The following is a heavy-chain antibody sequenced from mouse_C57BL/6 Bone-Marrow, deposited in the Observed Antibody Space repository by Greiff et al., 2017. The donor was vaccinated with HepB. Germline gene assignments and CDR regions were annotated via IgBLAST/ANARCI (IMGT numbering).Heavy chain of an antibody. CDR2: IDPSDSNT. CDR3: TRDYDYYFDY. Sequence: QVQLKQPGAELVMPGASVKLSCKASGYTFTSYWMHWVKQRPGQGLEWIGVIDPSDSNTNYNQKFKGKSTMSVDKSSSTAYIQLSSLTSEDSAVYYCTRDYDYYFDYWGQGTTLTVSS. D-gene: IGHD2-4*01. V-gene: IGHV1-69*01. CDR1: GYTFTSYW. J-gene: IGHJ2*01.